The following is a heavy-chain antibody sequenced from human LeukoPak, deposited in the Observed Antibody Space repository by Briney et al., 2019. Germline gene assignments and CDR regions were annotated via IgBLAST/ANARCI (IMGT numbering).Heavy chain of an antibody. D-gene: IGHD6-19*01. CDR1: GFTFSSYG. CDR2: IPYDGSNK. Sequence: GGSLRLSCAASGFTFSSYGMHWVRQAPGKGLEWVAVIPYDGSNKYYADSVKGRFTISRDNSKDTLYLQMNSLRAEDTAVYYCAKASIEQWLVRGGYFDYWGQGTLVTVSS. J-gene: IGHJ4*02. CDR3: AKASIEQWLVRGGYFDY. V-gene: IGHV3-30*18.